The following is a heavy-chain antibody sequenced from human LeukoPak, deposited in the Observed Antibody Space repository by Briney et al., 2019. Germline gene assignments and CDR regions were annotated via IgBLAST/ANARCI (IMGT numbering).Heavy chain of an antibody. CDR2: MRWKSGSI. D-gene: IGHD3-3*01. CDR3: AQDIDYDFWSGYSSFDY. CDR1: GFTFDDYA. J-gene: IGHJ4*02. Sequence: AGGSLRLSCAASGFTFDDYAMHWVRQAPGEGLEGVSGMRWKSGSIVYADSVRGRFTISRDNAKNSLYVQMNSRRPEDSGLYYFAQDIDYDFWSGYSSFDYWGQGTLVTVSS. V-gene: IGHV3-9*01.